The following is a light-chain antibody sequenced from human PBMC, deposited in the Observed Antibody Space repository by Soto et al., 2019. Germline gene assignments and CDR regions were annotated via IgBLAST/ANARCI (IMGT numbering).Light chain of an antibody. CDR1: QSVSSSY. Sequence: EIVLTQSPGTLSLSPGERATLSCRASQSVSSSYLAWYQQKPGQAHRLLIYGASSRATGIPDRFSGSGSGTGFTLTISRLEPADFAVYYCQQYCSSPPLTFGGGTKVEIK. CDR3: QQYCSSPPLT. CDR2: GAS. J-gene: IGKJ4*01. V-gene: IGKV3-20*01.